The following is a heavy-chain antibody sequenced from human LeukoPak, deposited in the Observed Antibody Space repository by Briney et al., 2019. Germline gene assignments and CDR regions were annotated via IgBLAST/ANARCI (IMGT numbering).Heavy chain of an antibody. V-gene: IGHV1-69*05. CDR1: GGTFNSYA. J-gene: IGHJ4*02. CDR2: IIPIFGTA. D-gene: IGHD5-18*01. CDR3: ARSEDTAMVCTY. Sequence: SVKVSCKASGGTFNSYAISWVRQAPGQGLQWMGRIIPIFGTANYAQKFQGRVTITTDESTSTAYMELSSLRSEDTAVYYCARSEDTAMVCTYWGQGTLVTVSS.